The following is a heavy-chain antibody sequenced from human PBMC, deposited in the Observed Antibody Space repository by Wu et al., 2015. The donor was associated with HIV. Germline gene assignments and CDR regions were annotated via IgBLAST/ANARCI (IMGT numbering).Heavy chain of an antibody. V-gene: IGHV1-18*01. J-gene: IGHJ3*02. Sequence: QVQLVQSGGEVKKPGASVKVSCKTSGYSFVRYSLNWVRQAPGQGLEWMGWIGVSNGNTIYAQKFQGRVIMTTDKPTSTVYMELKSLTSDDTAVYYCARDYGDYGIHDAFDIWAKGQWSPSLQ. D-gene: IGHD4-17*01. CDR2: IGVSNGNT. CDR1: GYSFVRYS. CDR3: ARDYGDYGIHDAFDI.